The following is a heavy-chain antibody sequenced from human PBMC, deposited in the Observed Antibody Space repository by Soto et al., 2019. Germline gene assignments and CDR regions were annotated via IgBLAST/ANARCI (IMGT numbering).Heavy chain of an antibody. CDR1: GYSFTSYW. Sequence: GESLKISCKGSGYSFTSYWIGWVRQMPGKGLEWMGIIYPGDSDTRYSPSFQGQVTISADKSISTAYLQWSSLKASDTAMYYCARLPYCGGDCNGYYYGMDVWGQGTTVTVSS. D-gene: IGHD2-21*02. CDR2: IYPGDSDT. CDR3: ARLPYCGGDCNGYYYGMDV. V-gene: IGHV5-51*01. J-gene: IGHJ6*02.